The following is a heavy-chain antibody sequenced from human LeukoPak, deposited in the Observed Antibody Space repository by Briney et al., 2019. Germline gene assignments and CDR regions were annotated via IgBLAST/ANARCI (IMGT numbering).Heavy chain of an antibody. V-gene: IGHV4-4*07. D-gene: IGHD6-19*01. Sequence: SETLSLTCTVSGGSISSYYWSWIRQPAGKGLEWIGRIYTSGSTNFHPSLKSRVTMSVDTSKNQFSLRLSSVTAADTAVYYCARHNSGSPYSAFDIWGQGTMVTASS. CDR3: ARHNSGSPYSAFDI. CDR1: GGSISSYY. J-gene: IGHJ3*02. CDR2: IYTSGST.